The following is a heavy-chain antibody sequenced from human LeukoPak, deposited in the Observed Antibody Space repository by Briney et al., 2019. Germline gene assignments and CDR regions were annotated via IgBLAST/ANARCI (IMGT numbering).Heavy chain of an antibody. J-gene: IGHJ4*02. CDR2: INWNGGST. CDR3: ARDSYGSGSYSTDY. CDR1: GFTFDDYG. D-gene: IGHD3-10*01. V-gene: IGHV3-20*04. Sequence: TGGSLRLSCAASGFTFDDYGMSWVRQAPGKGLELVSGINWNGGSTGYADSVKGRFTISRDNAKNSLYLQMNSLRAEDTALYYCARDSYGSGSYSTDYWGQGTLVTVSS.